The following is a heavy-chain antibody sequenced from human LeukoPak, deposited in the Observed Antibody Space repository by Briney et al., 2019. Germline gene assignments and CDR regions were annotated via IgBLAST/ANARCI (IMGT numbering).Heavy chain of an antibody. CDR2: INPSGSSA. Sequence: GASVKVSCKASGFTFTNYYMHWVRQAPGQGLEWMGLINPSGSSANYAQKFRGRVTMTRDTSTTTVYMELSSLRSEDTAVYYCAREESGGYSDYGGQGTLVTVSS. CDR1: GFTFTNYY. CDR3: AREESGGYSDY. V-gene: IGHV1-46*01. J-gene: IGHJ4*02. D-gene: IGHD2-8*02.